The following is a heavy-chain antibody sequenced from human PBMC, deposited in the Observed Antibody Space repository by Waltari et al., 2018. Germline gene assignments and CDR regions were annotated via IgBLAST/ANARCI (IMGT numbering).Heavy chain of an antibody. Sequence: EVQLVESGGGLVKPGGSLRLSCAASGFTFSSYSMNWVRQAPGKGLEWVSSISSSNSYKYQSDSVKGRFTISRDNAKNSLYLQMNSLRAEDTAVYYCARARIAARLFTGWYFDLWGRGTLVTVSS. CDR3: ARARIAARLFTGWYFDL. V-gene: IGHV3-21*01. CDR2: ISSSNSYK. D-gene: IGHD6-6*01. CDR1: GFTFSSYS. J-gene: IGHJ2*01.